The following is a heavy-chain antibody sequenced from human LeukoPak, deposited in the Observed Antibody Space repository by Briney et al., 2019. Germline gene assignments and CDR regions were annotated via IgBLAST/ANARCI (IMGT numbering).Heavy chain of an antibody. V-gene: IGHV4-38-2*02. CDR2: IYHSGST. CDR3: ARHPIKWESPFDY. Sequence: PSETLSLTCTVSGYSISSGYYWGWIRQSPGKGLEWIGSIYHSGSTYYNPSLKSRVTISVDTSKNQFSLKLSSVTAADTAVYYCARHPIKWESPFDYWGQGTLVTVSS. D-gene: IGHD1-26*01. J-gene: IGHJ4*02. CDR1: GYSISSGYY.